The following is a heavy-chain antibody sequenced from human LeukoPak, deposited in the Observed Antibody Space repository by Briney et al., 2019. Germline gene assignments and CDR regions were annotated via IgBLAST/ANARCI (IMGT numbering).Heavy chain of an antibody. CDR1: GFTFGTHT. CDR2: IRSSGTT. J-gene: IGHJ4*02. CDR3: AKDPRDHSYGWSWRYFDY. D-gene: IGHD5-18*01. V-gene: IGHV3-49*03. Sequence: PGGSLRLSCTTSGFTFGTHTMHWFRQAPGKGLQWIGFIRSSGTTQYAASVKGRFTISRDDSKNTLYLQMNSLRAEDTAVYYCAKDPRDHSYGWSWRYFDYWGQGTLVTVSS.